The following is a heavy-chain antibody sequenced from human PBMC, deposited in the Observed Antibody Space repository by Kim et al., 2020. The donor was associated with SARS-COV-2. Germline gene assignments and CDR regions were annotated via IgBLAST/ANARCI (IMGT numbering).Heavy chain of an antibody. CDR1: GFTLSSYW. D-gene: IGHD6-19*01. CDR2: INSDGSTT. V-gene: IGHV3-74*01. J-gene: IGHJ4*02. CDR3: ASRAYSSGWWYLDY. Sequence: GGSLRLSCAASGFTLSSYWMHWVRQAPGKGLVWVSRINSDGSTTNHADSVKGRFTISRDNAKNTLYLQRNSLRAEDTAVYYCASRAYSSGWWYLDYWGQG.